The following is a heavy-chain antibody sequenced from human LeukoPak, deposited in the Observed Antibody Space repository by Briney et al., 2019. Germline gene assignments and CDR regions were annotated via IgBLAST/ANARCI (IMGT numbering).Heavy chain of an antibody. J-gene: IGHJ4*02. CDR1: GFTFSSYS. D-gene: IGHD3-22*01. V-gene: IGHV3-21*01. Sequence: GGSLRLSCAVSGFTFSSYSMIWVRQAPGKGLEWVSSISSSSSYIYYVDSVKGRFTISRDNAKNSLYLQMNSLRAEDTAVYYCAREGRDSSGLLGYWGQGTLVTVSS. CDR2: ISSSSSYI. CDR3: AREGRDSSGLLGY.